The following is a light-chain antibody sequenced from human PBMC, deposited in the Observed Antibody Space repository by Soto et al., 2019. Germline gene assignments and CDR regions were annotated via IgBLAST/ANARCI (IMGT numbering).Light chain of an antibody. V-gene: IGKV3-20*01. CDR1: QTVSSNH. CDR3: QHYGSSPPIT. CDR2: GAS. Sequence: EVVLTQSPGTLSLSPGERATLSCRASQTVSSNHLIWYQQKPGQAPTLLIYGASSRATGIPDRFSGSASGTDFTHTISKLEPEDFAVYYCQHYGSSPPITFGQGTRLEIK. J-gene: IGKJ5*01.